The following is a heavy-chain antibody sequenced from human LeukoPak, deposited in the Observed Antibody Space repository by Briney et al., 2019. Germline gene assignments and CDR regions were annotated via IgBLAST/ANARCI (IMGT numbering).Heavy chain of an antibody. V-gene: IGHV1-24*01. CDR2: FDPEDGET. J-gene: IGHJ1*01. D-gene: IGHD3-16*01. CDR1: GYTLTELS. Sequence: GASVKVSCKVSGYTLTELSMHWVRQAPGKGLEWMGGFDPEDGETIYAQKFQGRVTMTEDTSTDTAYMELSSLRSEDTAVYYCATELVVNMITFGGAHGYFQHWGQGTLVTVSS. CDR3: ATELVVNMITFGGAHGYFQH.